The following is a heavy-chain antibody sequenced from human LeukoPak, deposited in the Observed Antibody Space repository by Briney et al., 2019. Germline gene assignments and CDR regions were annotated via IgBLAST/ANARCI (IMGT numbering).Heavy chain of an antibody. V-gene: IGHV3-7*03. CDR3: ARDWLDYYFDY. CDR2: IKQDGSEK. D-gene: IGHD3-22*01. Sequence: PGGSLRLSCAASGFTFSSYWMSWVRQAPGKGLERVATIKQDGSEKYYVDSVKGRFTISRDNAKNSLYLQMNSLRAEDTAVYYCARDWLDYYFDYWGQGTLVTVSS. CDR1: GFTFSSYW. J-gene: IGHJ4*02.